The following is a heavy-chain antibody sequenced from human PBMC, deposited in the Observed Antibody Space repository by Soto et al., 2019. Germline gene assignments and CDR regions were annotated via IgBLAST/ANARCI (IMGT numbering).Heavy chain of an antibody. D-gene: IGHD6-13*01. V-gene: IGHV3-33*01. CDR2: IYYDGSNK. Sequence: GGSLRLSCAASGFTFSSYGMHWVRQAPGKGLEWVAVIYYDGSNKYYADSVKGRFTISRDNSKNTLYLQMNSLRAEDTAVFYCARSQYSSSWYPFYYWGQGTLVTVSS. CDR3: ARSQYSSSWYPFYY. CDR1: GFTFSSYG. J-gene: IGHJ4*02.